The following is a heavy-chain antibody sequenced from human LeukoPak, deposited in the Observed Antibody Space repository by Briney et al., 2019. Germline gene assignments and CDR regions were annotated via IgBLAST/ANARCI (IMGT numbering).Heavy chain of an antibody. Sequence: SVKVSCKASGGTFSSYAISWVRQAPGQGLEWMGVIIPIFGTANYAQKFQGRVTITTDESTSTAYMELSSLRSEDTAVYYCARVGRIAAAIRAGGYYYYYMDVWGKGTTVTVSS. D-gene: IGHD6-13*01. V-gene: IGHV1-69*05. CDR3: ARVGRIAAAIRAGGYYYYYMDV. CDR2: IIPIFGTA. J-gene: IGHJ6*03. CDR1: GGTFSSYA.